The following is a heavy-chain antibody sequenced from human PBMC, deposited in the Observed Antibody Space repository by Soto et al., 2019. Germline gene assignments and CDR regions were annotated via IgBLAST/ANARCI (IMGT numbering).Heavy chain of an antibody. D-gene: IGHD3-3*01. CDR3: VRGILEWLPRSFDY. Sequence: EVQLVESGGGLVKPGGSLRLSCAASGFTFNDYSLNWVRQAPGKGLEWVSSITSSSNYIYYANSVKGRFTISRDNXXNSLYLQMNSLRAEDTAVYYCVRGILEWLPRSFDYWGQGPLVTVSS. CDR1: GFTFNDYS. V-gene: IGHV3-21*01. J-gene: IGHJ4*02. CDR2: ITSSSNYI.